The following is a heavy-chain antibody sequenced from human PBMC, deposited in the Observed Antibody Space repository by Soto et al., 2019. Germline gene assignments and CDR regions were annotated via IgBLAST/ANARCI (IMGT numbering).Heavy chain of an antibody. Sequence: EVQLVESGGGLVQPGGSLRLSCAASGFTFSSHSMNWVRQAPGKGLEWVSYISSGGITIYYADSVKGRFTISRDNAKNSLYLQMNSLSVEDTALHYCERVSFHGAESGTSDYWGQGSLVTVSS. D-gene: IGHD6-19*01. V-gene: IGHV3-48*01. CDR3: ERVSFHGAESGTSDY. CDR2: ISSGGITI. CDR1: GFTFSSHS. J-gene: IGHJ4*02.